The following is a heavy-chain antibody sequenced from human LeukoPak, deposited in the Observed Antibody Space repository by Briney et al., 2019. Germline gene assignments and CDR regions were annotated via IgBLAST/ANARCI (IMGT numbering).Heavy chain of an antibody. Sequence: ASVKVSCKASGGTFSSYAISWVRQAPGQGLEWMGGIIPIFGTANYAQKFQGRVTITADESTSTAYMELSSLRSEDTAVYYCARDSGEGGYDLFDPWGQGTLVTVSS. CDR1: GGTFSSYA. D-gene: IGHD3-16*01. V-gene: IGHV1-69*13. J-gene: IGHJ5*02. CDR3: ARDSGEGGYDLFDP. CDR2: IIPIFGTA.